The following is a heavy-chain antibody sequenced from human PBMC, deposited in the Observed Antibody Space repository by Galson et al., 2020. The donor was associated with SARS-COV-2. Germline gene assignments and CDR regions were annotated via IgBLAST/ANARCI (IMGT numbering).Heavy chain of an antibody. J-gene: IGHJ4*02. CDR2: ISPNSGDT. CDR3: ARAIETATTLGY. D-gene: IGHD6-25*01. CDR1: GYTFTDYY. Sequence: ASVKVSCKASGYTFTDYYMYWVRQAPGQQLEWMGWISPNSGDTNYAQKFQGRVTMTRDTSIRTAYLELSRLTSDDTAVYYCARAIETATTLGYWGQGTLVTVSS. V-gene: IGHV1-2*02.